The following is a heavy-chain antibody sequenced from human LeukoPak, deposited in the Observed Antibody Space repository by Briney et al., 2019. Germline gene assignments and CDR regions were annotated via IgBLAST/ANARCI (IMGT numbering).Heavy chain of an antibody. CDR2: ISSNSNYI. CDR1: GFTFNTYA. D-gene: IGHD2-15*01. V-gene: IGHV3-21*01. Sequence: PGGSLRLSCAASGFTFNTYAMNWVRQAPGKGLEWVSCISSNSNYIYYADSVKGRFTISRDNAKNTLYLQMNSLRAEDTAVYYCARDLYCSGGSCYANWFDPWGQGTLVTVSS. J-gene: IGHJ5*02. CDR3: ARDLYCSGGSCYANWFDP.